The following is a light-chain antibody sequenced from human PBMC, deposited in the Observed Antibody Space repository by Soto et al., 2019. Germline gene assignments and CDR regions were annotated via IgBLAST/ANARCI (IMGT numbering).Light chain of an antibody. V-gene: IGKV1-39*01. CDR2: AAS. CDR3: QQSYSTPGT. CDR1: QSISSY. Sequence: DIQMTQSPSSLSASVGDRFTITSRPSQSISSYLNWYQQKPGKAPKLLIYAASSLQSGVPSRFSGSGSGTDFTLTISSLQPEDFATYYCQQSYSTPGTFGQGTKVDIK. J-gene: IGKJ1*01.